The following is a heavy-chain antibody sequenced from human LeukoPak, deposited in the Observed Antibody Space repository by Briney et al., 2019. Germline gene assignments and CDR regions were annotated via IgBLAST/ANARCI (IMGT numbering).Heavy chain of an antibody. D-gene: IGHD3-10*01. Sequence: SETLSLTCAVYGGSFSGYYWSWIRQPPGKGLEWIGEINHSGSTDYNPSLKSRVTISVDTSKNQFSLKLSSVTAADTAVYYCERGYMVRGVIPPRFDYWGQGTLVTVSS. CDR3: ERGYMVRGVIPPRFDY. CDR2: INHSGST. J-gene: IGHJ4*02. V-gene: IGHV4-34*01. CDR1: GGSFSGYY.